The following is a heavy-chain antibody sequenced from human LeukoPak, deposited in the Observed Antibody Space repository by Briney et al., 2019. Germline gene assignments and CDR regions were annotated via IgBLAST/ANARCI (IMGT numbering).Heavy chain of an antibody. CDR1: GGSISSSGYY. J-gene: IGHJ4*02. CDR3: ARRRGGSSYCDY. CDR2: IHYSGTT. V-gene: IGHV4-39*01. D-gene: IGHD3-16*02. Sequence: SETLSLTCTVSGGSISSSGYYWGWIRQPPGKGLEWIGNIHYSGTTYYKPSLKSRVTMSVDTSKNQFSLTLSSVSATDTAVYYCARRRGGSSYCDYWGQGTLVTVSS.